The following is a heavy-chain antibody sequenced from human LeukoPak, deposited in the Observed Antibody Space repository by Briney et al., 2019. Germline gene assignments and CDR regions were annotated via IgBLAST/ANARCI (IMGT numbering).Heavy chain of an antibody. CDR2: IYYTGST. J-gene: IGHJ4*02. CDR3: ARGRPVAVDY. V-gene: IGHV4-59*01. Sequence: SETLSLTCTVSGGSISSYYWSWIRQPPGKGLEWIGHIYYTGSTTYNPSLKSRVTISVDTSKNQFSLKLSSVTAADTAVYYCARGRPVAVDYWGQGTLVTVSS. CDR1: GGSISSYY.